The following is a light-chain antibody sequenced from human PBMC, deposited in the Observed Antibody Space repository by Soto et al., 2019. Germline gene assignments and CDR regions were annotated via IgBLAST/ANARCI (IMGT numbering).Light chain of an antibody. J-gene: IGKJ5*01. CDR2: AAS. CDR1: QSISSS. CDR3: QEYNAYSMT. V-gene: IGKV1-5*03. Sequence: TCWASQSISSSLAWYQKKPGKDPKILIYAASTLETGVPSRFSASGSGTEFSLSISRLQTEDFGTYYCQEYNAYSMTFGQGTRLEIK.